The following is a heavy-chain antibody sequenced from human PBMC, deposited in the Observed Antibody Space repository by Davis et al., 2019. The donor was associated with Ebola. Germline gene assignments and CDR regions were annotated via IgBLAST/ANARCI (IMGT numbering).Heavy chain of an antibody. V-gene: IGHV1-69*13. J-gene: IGHJ5*02. CDR2: IIPIFGTA. Sequence: AASVKVSCKASGGTFSSYAISWVRQAPGQGLEWMGGIIPIFGTANYAQKFQGRVTITADESTSTAYMELSSLRSEDTAVYYCARARVEYGDYKGWFDPWGQGTLVTVSS. CDR1: GGTFSSYA. D-gene: IGHD4-17*01. CDR3: ARARVEYGDYKGWFDP.